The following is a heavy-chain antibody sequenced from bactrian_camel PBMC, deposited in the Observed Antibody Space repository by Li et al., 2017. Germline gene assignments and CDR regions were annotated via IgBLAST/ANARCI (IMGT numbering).Heavy chain of an antibody. V-gene: IGHV3S25*01. CDR3: SRLSLQTGLGPPLD. D-gene: IGHD5*01. J-gene: IGHJ4*01. CDR1: GFIFSLHW. CDR2: MSSRGGAT. Sequence: QLVESGGGSAQPGGSLRLSCAASGFIFSLHWMSWVRQAPGKGLEWLATMSSRGGATEYADSVKGRFTISRDNNKATVYLELNDLKTEDTGVYYCSRLSLQTGLGPPLDWGQGTQVTVS.